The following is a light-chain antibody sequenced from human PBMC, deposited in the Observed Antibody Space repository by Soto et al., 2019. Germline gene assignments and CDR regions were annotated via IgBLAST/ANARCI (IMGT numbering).Light chain of an antibody. J-gene: IGKJ2*01. V-gene: IGKV3-11*01. CDR2: NTS. CDR1: QSVSIY. Sequence: EIVLTQSPATLSLAPGESATLSCRASQSVSIYSAWYQQRPGQAPRLLIYNTSNRATGIPARFSGSGSGTDFTLTISSLELEDVAVYNCQQRSSWTYTFGQATKLEIK. CDR3: QQRSSWTYT.